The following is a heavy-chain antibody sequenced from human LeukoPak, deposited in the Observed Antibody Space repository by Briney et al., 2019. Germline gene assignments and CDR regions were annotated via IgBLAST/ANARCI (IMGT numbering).Heavy chain of an antibody. CDR2: ISHDGTYE. D-gene: IGHD6-19*01. CDR1: RFTFSSYA. Sequence: GGSLRLSCAASRFTFSSYAMHWVRQAPGKGLEWVAGISHDGTYEYQADSVKGLFTISRDNSKSTLYLQMNSLRVEDTAIYYCARDRITVPGMGAFQHWGQGTLVTVSS. CDR3: ARDRITVPGMGAFQH. V-gene: IGHV3-30*04. J-gene: IGHJ1*01.